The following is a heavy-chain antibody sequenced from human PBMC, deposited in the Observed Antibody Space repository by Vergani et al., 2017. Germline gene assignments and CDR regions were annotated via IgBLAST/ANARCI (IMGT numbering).Heavy chain of an antibody. CDR1: GYTLTELS. V-gene: IGHV1-24*01. D-gene: IGHD1-26*01. CDR2: FDPEDGET. Sequence: QVQLVQSGAEVKKPGASVKVSCKVSGYTLTELSMHWVRQAPGKGREWMGGFDPEDGETIYAQKFQGRVTMTEDTSTDTAYMELSSLRSEDTAVYYCATRLHLSGSYFYYFDYWGQGTLVTVSS. CDR3: ATRLHLSGSYFYYFDY. J-gene: IGHJ4*02.